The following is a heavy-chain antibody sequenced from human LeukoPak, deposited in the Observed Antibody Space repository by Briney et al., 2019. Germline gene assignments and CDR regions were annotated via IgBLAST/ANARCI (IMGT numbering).Heavy chain of an antibody. J-gene: IGHJ4*02. Sequence: GGSLSLSCAASGFTFSGYAMSWIRQAPGKGLEWVSTIGSDRSYTYYSGSVKGRLTNSRDNSKNMVYLQMDSLRVDDTAVYYCADPGAQADFWGLGTLVTVSS. CDR2: IGSDRSYT. CDR1: GFTFSGYA. D-gene: IGHD7-27*01. V-gene: IGHV3-23*01. CDR3: ADPGAQADF.